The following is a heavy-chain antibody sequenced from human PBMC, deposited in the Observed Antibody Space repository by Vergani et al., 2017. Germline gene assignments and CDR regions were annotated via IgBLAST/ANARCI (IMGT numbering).Heavy chain of an antibody. CDR3: ARDPYDSSGYYTRPLT. J-gene: IGHJ5*02. V-gene: IGHV3-48*02. CDR2: ISSSNNTI. CDR1: GFTLSSYS. Sequence: EVQLVESGGGLLQPGGSLRLSCAASGFTLSSYSMNWVRQAPGKGGGVVSYISSSNNTIYFADSWKGRFTISRDNAKNSLYLQMNSLRDEDTAVYYCARDPYDSSGYYTRPLTWGQGTLVTVSS. D-gene: IGHD3-22*01.